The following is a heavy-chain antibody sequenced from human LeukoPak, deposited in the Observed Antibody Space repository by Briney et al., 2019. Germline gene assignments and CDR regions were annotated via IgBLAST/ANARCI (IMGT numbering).Heavy chain of an antibody. CDR3: ARGNYFDY. J-gene: IGHJ4*02. V-gene: IGHV3-53*01. CDR2: IYRGGRT. Sequence: LXXXXXXSGXXVXRNYMSWVRQATGEGLECVSVIYRGGRTYYPDSLKRRFTISRDNSKNTLYLQMNSLRAEDTAVYYCARGNYFDYWGQGTLVPVSS. CDR1: GXXVXRNY.